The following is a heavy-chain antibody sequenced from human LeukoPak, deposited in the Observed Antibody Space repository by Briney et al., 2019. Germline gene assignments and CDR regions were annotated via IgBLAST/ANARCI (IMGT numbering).Heavy chain of an antibody. V-gene: IGHV3-53*01. Sequence: GGSLRLSCAASGFTVSTNYMSWVRQAPGKGLEWVSVIYSGGITYYADSVKGRFTISRDNSKNTLFLQMNSLRADDTAVYYCAREMDTAMVSDYWGQGTLVTVSS. CDR2: IYSGGIT. D-gene: IGHD5-18*01. CDR1: GFTVSTNY. CDR3: AREMDTAMVSDY. J-gene: IGHJ4*02.